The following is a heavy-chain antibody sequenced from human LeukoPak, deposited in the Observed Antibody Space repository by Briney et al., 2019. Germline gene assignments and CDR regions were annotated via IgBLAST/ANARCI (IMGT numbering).Heavy chain of an antibody. CDR2: ISSSGTTI. CDR1: GFTFSSYE. D-gene: IGHD2-15*01. Sequence: GGSLRLSCAASGFTFSSYEMIWVRQAPGKGLGWISYISSSGTTIYYADSVKGRFTISRDNAKNSLYLQMNSLRAEDTAVYYCGSCYVHGAFDIWGQGTMVTVSS. V-gene: IGHV3-48*03. J-gene: IGHJ3*02. CDR3: GSCYVHGAFDI.